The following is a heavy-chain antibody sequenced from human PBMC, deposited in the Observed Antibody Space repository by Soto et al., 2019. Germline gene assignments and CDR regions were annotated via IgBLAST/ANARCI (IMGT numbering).Heavy chain of an antibody. Sequence: ASVKVSCKVSGYTLTELSMHWVRQAPGKGLEWMGGFDPEDGETIYAQKFQGRVTMTEDTSTDTAYMELSSLRSEDTAVYYCVGYCSSTSCYTFDIWGQGTMVTVSS. V-gene: IGHV1-24*01. D-gene: IGHD2-2*02. CDR1: GYTLTELS. CDR2: FDPEDGET. CDR3: VGYCSSTSCYTFDI. J-gene: IGHJ3*02.